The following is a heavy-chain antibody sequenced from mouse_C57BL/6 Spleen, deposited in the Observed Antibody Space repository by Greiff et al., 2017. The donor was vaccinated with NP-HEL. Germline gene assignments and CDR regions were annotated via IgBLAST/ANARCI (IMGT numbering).Heavy chain of an antibody. CDR1: GYTFTSYW. CDR2: IYPGSGST. CDR3: ARPSFPSGWYFDV. Sequence: QVQLQQPGAELVKPGASVKMSCKASGYTFTSYWITWVKQRPGQGLEWIGDIYPGSGSTNYTKKFKSKATLTVDTASSTAYMQLSSRTSEDSAVYYCARPSFPSGWYFDVWGTGTTVTVSS. V-gene: IGHV1-55*01. J-gene: IGHJ1*03.